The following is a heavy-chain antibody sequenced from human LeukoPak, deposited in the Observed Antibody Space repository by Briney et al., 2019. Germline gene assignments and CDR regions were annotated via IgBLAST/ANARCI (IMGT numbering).Heavy chain of an antibody. CDR1: GISIISYY. J-gene: IGHJ4*02. V-gene: IGHV4-59*08. Sequence: PSETLSLTCTVSGISIISYYWSWIRQPPGKKLEWIGYIYNRGSTNYNPSLKSRVTISIDPSKNQFSLNLTSVTAADTAVYYCARRRYVSAPDYWGQGTLVTVSS. CDR2: IYNRGST. D-gene: IGHD3-10*01. CDR3: ARRRYVSAPDY.